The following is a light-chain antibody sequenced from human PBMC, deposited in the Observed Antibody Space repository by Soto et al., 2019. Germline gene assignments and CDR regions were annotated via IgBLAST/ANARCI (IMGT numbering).Light chain of an antibody. Sequence: EIVMTQSPATLSVSLGERATLSCRASQSVSSNLAWYQQKLGQALRLLIYGASTRATGIPARFSGSGSGTDFTLTISSLQSEDFAVYYGQQYNNWPLTFGGGTKVEIK. CDR1: QSVSSN. CDR2: GAS. J-gene: IGKJ4*01. CDR3: QQYNNWPLT. V-gene: IGKV3-15*01.